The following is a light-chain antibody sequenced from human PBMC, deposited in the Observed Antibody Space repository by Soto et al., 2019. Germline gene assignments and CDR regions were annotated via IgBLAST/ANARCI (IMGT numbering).Light chain of an antibody. CDR1: SSDVGGYNF. V-gene: IGLV2-14*03. CDR2: EVS. Sequence: QSALTQPASVFGSPGQSITISCTGTSSDVGGYNFVSWYQQHPGKAPKLMIYEVSSRPSGVSNRFSGSKSGNTASLTISGLQPEDEADHYCSSYTTSSTVVLGTGTKV. CDR3: SSYTTSSTVV. J-gene: IGLJ1*01.